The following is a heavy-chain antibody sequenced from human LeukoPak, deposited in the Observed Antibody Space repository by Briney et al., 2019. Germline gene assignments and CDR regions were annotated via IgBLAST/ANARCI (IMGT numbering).Heavy chain of an antibody. V-gene: IGHV1-69*04. CDR3: ARNEVVVVSYGMDV. Sequence: SVKVSCKASGGTFSSYAISWVRQVPGQGLEWMGRIIPILGIANYAQKFQGRVTITADKSTSTAYMELSSLRSEDTAVYYCARNEVVVVSYGMDVWGQGTTVTVSS. J-gene: IGHJ6*02. CDR2: IIPILGIA. CDR1: GGTFSSYA. D-gene: IGHD3-22*01.